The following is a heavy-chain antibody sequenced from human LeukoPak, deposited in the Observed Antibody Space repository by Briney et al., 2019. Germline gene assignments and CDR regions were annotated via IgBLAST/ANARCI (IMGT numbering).Heavy chain of an antibody. D-gene: IGHD2-2*01. V-gene: IGHV4-38-2*02. CDR3: ARALSRSTSCYQDY. CDR2: IYHSGST. CDR1: GYSISSGYY. Sequence: SETLSLTCTVSGYSISSGYYWGWIRQPPGKGLEWIGSIYHSGSTYYNPSLKSRVTISVDTSKNQFSLKLSSVTAADTAVYYCARALSRSTSCYQDYWGQGTLVTVSS. J-gene: IGHJ4*02.